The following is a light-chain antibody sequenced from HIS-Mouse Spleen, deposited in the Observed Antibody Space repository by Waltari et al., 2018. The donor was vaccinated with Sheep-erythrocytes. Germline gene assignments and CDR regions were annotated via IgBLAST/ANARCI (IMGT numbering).Light chain of an antibody. V-gene: IGLV2-11*01. CDR2: DGS. CDR3: CSYAGSYNHV. CDR1: SSDVGGYNY. J-gene: IGLJ1*01. Sequence: QSALTQPRSVSGSPGQSVTISCTGTSSDVGGYNYVSWYQQQPGKAPKLMIYDGSKRPSGVPDRFSGSKSGNTASLTISGLQAEDEADYYCCSYAGSYNHVFATGTKVTVL.